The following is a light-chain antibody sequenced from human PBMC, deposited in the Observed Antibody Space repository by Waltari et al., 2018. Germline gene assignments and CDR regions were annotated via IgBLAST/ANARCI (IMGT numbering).Light chain of an antibody. CDR1: QSIPRW. Sequence: DIQMTQSPSTLSASVGDRVTITCRASQSIPRWLAWYQQKPGRAPKLLIYKASILESGVPSRFSGGGSGTEFTLTIISLQPDDFATYYCQHYDSYSATFGRGTKVEIK. J-gene: IGKJ4*02. CDR3: QHYDSYSAT. V-gene: IGKV1-5*03. CDR2: KAS.